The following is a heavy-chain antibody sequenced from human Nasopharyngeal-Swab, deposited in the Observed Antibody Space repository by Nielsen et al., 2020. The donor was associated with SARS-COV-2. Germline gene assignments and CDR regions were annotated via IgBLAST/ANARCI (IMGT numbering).Heavy chain of an antibody. CDR2: INVGNGNT. CDR1: GYAFKSYA. V-gene: IGHV1-3*01. CDR3: ASSLGEFQAADY. J-gene: IGHJ4*02. D-gene: IGHD3-16*01. Sequence: ASVKVSCKASGYAFKSYAMHWVRQAPGQRLEWMGWINVGNGNTKYSQKFQGRVTITRDTSASTAYMELSSLRSEDTAVYYCASSLGEFQAADYWGQGTLVTVSS.